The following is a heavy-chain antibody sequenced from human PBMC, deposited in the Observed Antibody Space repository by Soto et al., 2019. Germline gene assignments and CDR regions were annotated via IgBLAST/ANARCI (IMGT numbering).Heavy chain of an antibody. CDR3: AKNRSSGWYYYYYYMDV. D-gene: IGHD6-19*01. Sequence: SETLSLTCTVSGGSISSSSYYWGWIRQPPGKGLEWIGSIYYSGSTYYNPSLKSRVTISVDTSKNQFSLKLSSVTAADTAVYYCAKNRSSGWYYYYYYMDVWGKGTTVTVSS. V-gene: IGHV4-39*01. CDR2: IYYSGST. CDR1: GGSISSSSYY. J-gene: IGHJ6*03.